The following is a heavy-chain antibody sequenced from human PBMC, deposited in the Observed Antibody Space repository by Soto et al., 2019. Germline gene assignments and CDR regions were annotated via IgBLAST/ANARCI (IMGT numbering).Heavy chain of an antibody. Sequence: QVQLQESGPGLVKPSETLSLTCTVSGGSVSSGSSYWSCHRRPPGKGLGWIGYIYYSGSTNYHPSLKSRITRSVDTSKNQCSLKLSSVTAADTAVYYCARGSGPNDAFDIWGQGTMVTVSS. CDR3: ARGSGPNDAFDI. CDR2: IYYSGST. J-gene: IGHJ3*02. D-gene: IGHD2-15*01. CDR1: GGSVSSGSSY. V-gene: IGHV4-61*01.